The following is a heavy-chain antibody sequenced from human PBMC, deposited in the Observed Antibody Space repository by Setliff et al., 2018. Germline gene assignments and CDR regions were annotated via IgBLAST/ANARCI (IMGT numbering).Heavy chain of an antibody. J-gene: IGHJ6*03. CDR1: GGSIGSYY. Sequence: PSETLSLTCTVSGGSIGSYYWTWIRQPAGRGLEWIGRIYTTGSTNFNPSLNSRVTMSLDKSKNQFSLKLSSVTAADSAVYLCARVRIVPYCMDVWGKGTTVTVSS. CDR2: IYTTGST. V-gene: IGHV4-4*07. D-gene: IGHD2-15*01. CDR3: ARVRIVPYCMDV.